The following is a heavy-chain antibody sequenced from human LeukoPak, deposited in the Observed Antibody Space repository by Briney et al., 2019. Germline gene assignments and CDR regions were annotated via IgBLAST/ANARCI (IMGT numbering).Heavy chain of an antibody. D-gene: IGHD1-26*01. J-gene: IGHJ3*02. CDR3: ARDRSGSYLDAFDI. CDR2: ISGSGGST. V-gene: IGHV3-23*01. CDR1: GFTFSSYA. Sequence: PGGSLRLSCAASGFTFSSYAMSWVRQAPGKGLEWVSAISGSGGSTYYADSVKGRFTISRDNAKNSLYLQMNSLRAEDTAVYYCARDRSGSYLDAFDIWGQGTMVTVSS.